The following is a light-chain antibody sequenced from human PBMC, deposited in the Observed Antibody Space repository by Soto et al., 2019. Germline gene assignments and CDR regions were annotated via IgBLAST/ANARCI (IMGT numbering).Light chain of an antibody. J-gene: IGKJ2*02. V-gene: IGKV1-5*03. CDR1: QSISSW. CDR2: KAS. CDR3: QQCGNSPCT. Sequence: DIQMTQSPSTLSASVGDRVTITCRASQSISSWLAWYQQKPGKAPKLLIYKASSLESGVPSRFSGSGSGTEFTLTISSLQPEDFAVYYCQQCGNSPCTFGQGTKLEI.